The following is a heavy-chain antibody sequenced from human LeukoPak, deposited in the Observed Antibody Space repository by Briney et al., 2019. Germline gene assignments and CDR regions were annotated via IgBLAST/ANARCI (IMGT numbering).Heavy chain of an antibody. CDR3: ARENWNDGVDWFDP. Sequence: SETLSLTCTVSGGSISSYYWSWIRQPPGKGLEWIGYIYYSGSTNYNPSLKSRVTISVDTSKNQFSLKLSSVTAADTAVYYCARENWNDGVDWFDPWGQGTLVTVSS. CDR1: GGSISSYY. D-gene: IGHD1-1*01. J-gene: IGHJ5*02. V-gene: IGHV4-59*01. CDR2: IYYSGST.